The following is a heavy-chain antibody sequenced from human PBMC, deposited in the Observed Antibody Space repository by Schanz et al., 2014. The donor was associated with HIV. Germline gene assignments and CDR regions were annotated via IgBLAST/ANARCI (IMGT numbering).Heavy chain of an antibody. CDR2: ISHDGSKK. Sequence: VQLLKSGGGLEQPGGSLRLSCAASGFNFNNYAMTWVRQAPGKGLEWVAVISHDGSKKYYADSVKGRFTISRDNSKNTVYLQAKSLRPEDTAVYYCAKDRNQYDSRYIGKGNYYYYYGMDVWGQGTTVTVSS. CDR3: AKDRNQYDSRYIGKGNYYYYYGMDV. V-gene: IGHV3-30*18. D-gene: IGHD3-22*01. J-gene: IGHJ6*02. CDR1: GFNFNNYA.